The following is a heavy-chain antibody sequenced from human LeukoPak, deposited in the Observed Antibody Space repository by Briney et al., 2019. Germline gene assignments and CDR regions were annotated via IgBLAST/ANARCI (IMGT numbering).Heavy chain of an antibody. J-gene: IGHJ6*02. CDR2: IKQDGSEK. CDR3: ASNWNYVRGYGMDV. Sequence: GGSLTLSCAASGFTFSNYWMSWVRQTPGKGLEWVANIKQDGSEKHYVDSVKGRFTISRDNAKNSLYLQMSNLSAEDTAVYYCASNWNYVRGYGMDVWGQGTTVTVSS. D-gene: IGHD1-7*01. CDR1: GFTFSNYW. V-gene: IGHV3-7*01.